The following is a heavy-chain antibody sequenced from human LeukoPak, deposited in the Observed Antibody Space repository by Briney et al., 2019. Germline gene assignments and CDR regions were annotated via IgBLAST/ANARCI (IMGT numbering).Heavy chain of an antibody. Sequence: SVKVSCKASGGTFSSYAISWVRQAPGQGLEWMGRIIPIFGIANYAQKFQGRVTITADKSTSTAYMELSSLRSEDTAVYYCARDREYDSSGYYRFDPWGQGTLVTVSS. J-gene: IGHJ5*02. CDR3: ARDREYDSSGYYRFDP. V-gene: IGHV1-69*04. CDR2: IIPIFGIA. D-gene: IGHD3-22*01. CDR1: GGTFSSYA.